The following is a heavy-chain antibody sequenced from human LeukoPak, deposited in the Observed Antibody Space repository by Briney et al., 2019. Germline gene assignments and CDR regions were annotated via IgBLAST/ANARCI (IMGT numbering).Heavy chain of an antibody. Sequence: GASVKASCKASGGTFSSYVISWVRQAPGQGPEWMGGIIPIFGTANYAQKLQGRVTINADKSTSTAYMELSSLRSEDTAVYYCARGRVYYGGLFDAFDIWGQGTMVTVSS. V-gene: IGHV1-69*06. D-gene: IGHD4-23*01. CDR2: IIPIFGTA. CDR1: GGTFSSYV. J-gene: IGHJ3*02. CDR3: ARGRVYYGGLFDAFDI.